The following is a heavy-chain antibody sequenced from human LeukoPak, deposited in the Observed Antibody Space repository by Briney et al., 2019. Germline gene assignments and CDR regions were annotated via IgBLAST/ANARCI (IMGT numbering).Heavy chain of an antibody. CDR2: IYYSGST. CDR3: ARAEYYFDY. V-gene: IGHV4-61*01. CDR1: GGSVSSGSYY. Sequence: SETLSLTCTVSGGSVSSGSYYWSWIRQPPGKGLEWIGYIYYSGSTNYNPSLKSRVTISVDTSKNQFSLKLSSVTAADTAVYYCARAEYYFDYWGQGTLVTVSS. J-gene: IGHJ4*02.